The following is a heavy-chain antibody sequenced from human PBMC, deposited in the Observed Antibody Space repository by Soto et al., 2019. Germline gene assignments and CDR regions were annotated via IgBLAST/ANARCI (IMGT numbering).Heavy chain of an antibody. CDR2: ISYDGSNK. CDR3: TRDLIRYFDS. J-gene: IGHJ4*02. CDR1: GFTFSSYA. D-gene: IGHD3-9*01. Sequence: GGSLRLSCAASGFTFSSYAMHWVRQAPGKGLEWVAVISYDGSNKYYADSVKGRFTISRDNSKNTLYLQMNSLRAEDTAVYYCTRDLIRYFDSWGQGSLVTVSS. V-gene: IGHV3-30-3*01.